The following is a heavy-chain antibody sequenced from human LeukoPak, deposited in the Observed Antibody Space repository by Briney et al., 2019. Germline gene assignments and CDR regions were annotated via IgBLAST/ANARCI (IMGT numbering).Heavy chain of an antibody. Sequence: SQTLSLTCTVSGGSISSGSYYWSWIRRPAGKGLEWIGRIYTSGSTNYNPSLKSRVTISVDTSKNQFSLKLSSVTAADTAVYYCASCVRLGYSAFDIWGQGTMVTVSS. CDR1: GGSISSGSYY. CDR2: IYTSGST. J-gene: IGHJ3*02. V-gene: IGHV4-61*02. D-gene: IGHD3-16*02. CDR3: ASCVRLGYSAFDI.